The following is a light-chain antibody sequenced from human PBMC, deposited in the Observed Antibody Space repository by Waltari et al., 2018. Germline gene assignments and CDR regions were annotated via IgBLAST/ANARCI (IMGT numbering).Light chain of an antibody. Sequence: QLVLTQSPSASASLGASVNLTCILISATSTYAVAGPQQQPERGPRFLMRFNSDGSHTKGDGIPDRFSGSTSGAERYLSISSLQAEDEGDYYCQTWGTGAVFGGGTKLTVL. V-gene: IGLV4-69*01. CDR3: QTWGTGAV. J-gene: IGLJ3*02. CDR1: SATSTYA. CDR2: FNSDGSH.